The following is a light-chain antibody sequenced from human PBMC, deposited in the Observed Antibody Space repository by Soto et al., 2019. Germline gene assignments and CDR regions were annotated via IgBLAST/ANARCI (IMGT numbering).Light chain of an antibody. J-gene: IGKJ2*01. V-gene: IGKV3-20*01. CDR1: ENVSNNY. Sequence: EVVLTQSPGTLSLSPGERAILTCRASENVSNNYLAWYQQKPGQAPRLLIFGSSDRAAGIPDRFSGGGSGTDFTLTISRLEPEDFAVYYCQQYGSSPPYTFGQGTNLEIK. CDR3: QQYGSSPPYT. CDR2: GSS.